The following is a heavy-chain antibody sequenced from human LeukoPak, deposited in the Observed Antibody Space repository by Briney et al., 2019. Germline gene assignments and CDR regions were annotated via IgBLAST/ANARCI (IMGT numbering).Heavy chain of an antibody. J-gene: IGHJ4*02. V-gene: IGHV3-9*01. CDR1: GFTFDDYA. D-gene: IGHD5-24*01. Sequence: GRSLRLSCAASGFTFDDYAMHWVRQAPGKGLEWVSSISYNSGNIAYADSVKGRFTISRANAKNSLYVQMNSLRAEDTALYFCVKAYRTGRWLPLDYWGQGTLVTVSS. CDR3: VKAYRTGRWLPLDY. CDR2: ISYNSGNI.